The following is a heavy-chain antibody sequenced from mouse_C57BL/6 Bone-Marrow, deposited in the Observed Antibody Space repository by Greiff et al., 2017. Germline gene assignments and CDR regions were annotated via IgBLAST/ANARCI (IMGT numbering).Heavy chain of an antibody. D-gene: IGHD2-4*01. Sequence: VQLVESGAELARPGASVKLSCKASGYTFTSYGISWVKQRTGQGLEWIGEIYPRSGNTYYNEKFKGKATLTVDKPSSTAYTQLSSLTSEDSAVYYCARPVYYDYGGYFDYWGQGTTLTVSS. V-gene: IGHV1-81*01. CDR3: ARPVYYDYGGYFDY. CDR2: IYPRSGNT. J-gene: IGHJ2*01. CDR1: GYTFTSYG.